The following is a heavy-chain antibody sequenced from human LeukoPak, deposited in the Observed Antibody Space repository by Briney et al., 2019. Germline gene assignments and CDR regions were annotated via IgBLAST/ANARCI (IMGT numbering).Heavy chain of an antibody. Sequence: GGSLRLSCEVSGFTFSNYWMSWVRQAPGKGLEWVANIKQDGSEKYYVDSVKGRFTISRDNAKNSLYLQMNSLRAEDTAVYYCARMMGTAMVTYAFDIWGQGTMVTVSS. CDR2: IKQDGSEK. CDR3: ARMMGTAMVTYAFDI. J-gene: IGHJ3*02. D-gene: IGHD5-18*01. CDR1: GFTFSNYW. V-gene: IGHV3-7*01.